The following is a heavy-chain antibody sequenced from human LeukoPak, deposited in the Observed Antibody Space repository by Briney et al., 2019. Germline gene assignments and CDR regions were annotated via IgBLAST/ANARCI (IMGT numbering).Heavy chain of an antibody. CDR2: ISAGGGST. V-gene: IGHV3-23*01. CDR1: GLTFSDYS. Sequence: GGSLRLSCVASGLTFSDYSMTWVRQAPGKGLFWVSGISAGGGSTYYADSVKGRFTISRDNSRNTRYLQMSSLRAEDTAVYYCAKDAAGPEYWGQGTLVTVSS. D-gene: IGHD6-13*01. CDR3: AKDAAGPEY. J-gene: IGHJ4*02.